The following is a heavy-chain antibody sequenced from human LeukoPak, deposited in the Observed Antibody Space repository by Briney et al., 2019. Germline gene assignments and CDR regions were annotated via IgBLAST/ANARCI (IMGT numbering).Heavy chain of an antibody. V-gene: IGHV5-51*01. Sequence: GESLKISCKGSGYSFTSYWIGWVRQMPGKGLEWMGIIYPGASDIRYSPSFQGQVTLSADKSITTAYLQWSSLKASDTAMYYCARHSPGYCSSTSCPFDYWGQGTLVTVSP. CDR3: ARHSPGYCSSTSCPFDY. J-gene: IGHJ4*02. CDR1: GYSFTSYW. D-gene: IGHD2-2*01. CDR2: IYPGASDI.